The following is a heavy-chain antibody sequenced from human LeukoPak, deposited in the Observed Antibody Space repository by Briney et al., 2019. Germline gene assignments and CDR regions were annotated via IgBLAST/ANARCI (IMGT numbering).Heavy chain of an antibody. Sequence: ASVKVSCKASGYTFTSYGISWVRQAPGQGLEWMGWISAYNGNTNYAQKLQGRVTMTTDTSTSTAYMELRSLRSDDTAVYYCARMGCSGWYVSCEYFDYWGQGTLVTVSS. V-gene: IGHV1-18*01. CDR3: ARMGCSGWYVSCEYFDY. CDR1: GYTFTSYG. CDR2: ISAYNGNT. J-gene: IGHJ4*02. D-gene: IGHD6-19*01.